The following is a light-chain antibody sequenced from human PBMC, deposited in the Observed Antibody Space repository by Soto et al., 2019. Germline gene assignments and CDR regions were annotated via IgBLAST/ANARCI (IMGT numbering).Light chain of an antibody. J-gene: IGLJ1*01. CDR2: DVS. CDR1: SSDVGGYNY. V-gene: IGLV2-11*01. CDR3: CSYAGIYTLYV. Sequence: QSALTQPRSVSRSPGQSVTISCTGTSSDVGGYNYVSWYQQHPGKAPKLMIYDVSKRPSGVPDRFSGSKSGNTASLTISGLQAEDEADYYCCSYAGIYTLYVFGTGTKVTVL.